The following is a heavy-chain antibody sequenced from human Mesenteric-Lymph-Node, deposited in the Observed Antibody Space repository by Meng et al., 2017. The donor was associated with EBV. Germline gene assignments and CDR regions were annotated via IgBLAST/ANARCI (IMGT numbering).Heavy chain of an antibody. CDR3: ARERPGASYFDY. J-gene: IGHJ4*02. D-gene: IGHD1-14*01. Sequence: QVHLQRWGAGLWKPSETLSLTCAVYGGSFNTYYWTWIRQPPGKGLEWIGEINHSGSTNYNPSLKSRVTISLDTSKNQFSLRLTSVTAADTALYYCARERPGASYFDYWGQGTLVTVSS. CDR1: GGSFNTYY. V-gene: IGHV4-34*01. CDR2: INHSGST.